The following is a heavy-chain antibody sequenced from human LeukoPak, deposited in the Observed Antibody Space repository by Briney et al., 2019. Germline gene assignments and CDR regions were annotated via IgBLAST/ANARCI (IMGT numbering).Heavy chain of an antibody. CDR1: GFTFSSYS. Sequence: GGSLRLSCAASGFTFSSYSMNWVRQAPGKGLEWVAFIENAGSPKYLADSVKGRFTISRDNSKNMLFLQMNSLRTEDTALYYCAKDLHSRASCYWGQGALVTVSS. CDR2: IENAGSPK. CDR3: AKDLHSRASCY. D-gene: IGHD3-22*01. J-gene: IGHJ4*02. V-gene: IGHV3-30*02.